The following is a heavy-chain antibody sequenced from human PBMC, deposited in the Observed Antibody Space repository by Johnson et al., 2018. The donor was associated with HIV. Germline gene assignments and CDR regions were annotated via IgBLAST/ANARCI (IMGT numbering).Heavy chain of an antibody. CDR3: AFESGSYFRHAFDV. CDR1: GFTFSSYA. Sequence: MQLVESGGGLVQPGGSLRLSCAASGFTFSSYALTWVRQAPGRGLEWVSTISGSGGGTYYADSVKGRFTISRDNSKNTLYLQMNSLRSEDTAVYSCAFESGSYFRHAFDVWGQGTMVTVSS. D-gene: IGHD1-26*01. J-gene: IGHJ3*01. CDR2: ISGSGGGT. V-gene: IGHV3-23*04.